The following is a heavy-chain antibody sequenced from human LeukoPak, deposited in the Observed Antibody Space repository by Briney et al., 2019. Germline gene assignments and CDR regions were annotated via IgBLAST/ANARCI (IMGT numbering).Heavy chain of an antibody. CDR2: INHSGST. CDR3: ARGRTYYDFWSGYYGSRFGYYFDY. CDR1: GGSFSGYY. Sequence: SETLSLTCAVYGGSFSGYYWSWIRQPPGKGLEWIGEINHSGSTNYNPSLKSRVTISVDTSKNQFSLKLSSVTAADTAVYYCARGRTYYDFWSGYYGSRFGYYFDYWGQGTLVTVSS. D-gene: IGHD3-3*01. V-gene: IGHV4-34*01. J-gene: IGHJ4*02.